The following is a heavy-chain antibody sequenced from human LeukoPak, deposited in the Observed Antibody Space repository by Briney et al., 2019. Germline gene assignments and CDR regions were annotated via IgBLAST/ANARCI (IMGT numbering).Heavy chain of an antibody. CDR3: ARDLSYYYYMDV. D-gene: IGHD3-16*02. CDR1: GFTFSSYS. Sequence: GGSLRLSCAASGFTFSSYSMNWVRQAPGKGLEWVSSISSSSSYIYYADSVKGRFTISRDNAKNSLYLQMNSLRAEDTAVYYCARDLSYYYYMDVWGKGTTVTISS. V-gene: IGHV3-21*01. J-gene: IGHJ6*03. CDR2: ISSSSSYI.